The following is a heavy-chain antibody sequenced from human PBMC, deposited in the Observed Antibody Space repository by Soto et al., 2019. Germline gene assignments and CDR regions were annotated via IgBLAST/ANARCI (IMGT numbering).Heavy chain of an antibody. Sequence: ASVKVSYKASGGTFSSYAISWVRQAPGQGLEWMGGIIPIFGTANYAQKFQGRVTITADKSTSTAYMELSSLRSEDTAVYYCARGRGIAAAGTSVNYYYGMDVWGQGTTVTVSS. J-gene: IGHJ6*02. CDR1: GGTFSSYA. D-gene: IGHD6-13*01. CDR3: ARGRGIAAAGTSVNYYYGMDV. CDR2: IIPIFGTA. V-gene: IGHV1-69*06.